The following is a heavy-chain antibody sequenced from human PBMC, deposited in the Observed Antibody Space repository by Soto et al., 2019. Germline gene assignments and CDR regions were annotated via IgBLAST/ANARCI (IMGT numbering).Heavy chain of an antibody. J-gene: IGHJ4*02. Sequence: SETLSLTCTVSGGSISSGGYYWSWIRQHPGKGLEWIGYIYYSGSTYYNPSLKSRVTISVDTSKNQFSLKLSSVTAADTAVYYCAREGPAPAAGPGMMRYFDYWGQGTLVTVYS. CDR3: AREGPAPAAGPGMMRYFDY. CDR1: GGSISSGGYY. CDR2: IYYSGST. V-gene: IGHV4-31*03. D-gene: IGHD6-13*01.